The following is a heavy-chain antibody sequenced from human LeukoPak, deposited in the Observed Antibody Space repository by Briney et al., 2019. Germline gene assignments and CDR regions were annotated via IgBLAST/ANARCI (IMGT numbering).Heavy chain of an antibody. CDR3: ARDKGTVTIFDC. D-gene: IGHD4-11*01. Sequence: GGSLRLSCAASGFTLSNYWMSWVRQAPGKGLEWVANIKQDGSEKYYVDSVKGRFTISRDNAKNSLYLQMNSLRAEDTAVYYCARDKGTVTIFDCWGQGTLVTVSS. CDR1: GFTLSNYW. V-gene: IGHV3-7*01. CDR2: IKQDGSEK. J-gene: IGHJ4*02.